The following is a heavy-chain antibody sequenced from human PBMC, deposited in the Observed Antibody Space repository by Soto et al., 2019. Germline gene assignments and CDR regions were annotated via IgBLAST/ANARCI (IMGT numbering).Heavy chain of an antibody. CDR1: GGTFNSYT. V-gene: IGHV1-69*13. Sequence: SVKVSCKASGGTFNSYTISWVRQAPGQGLKWMGGIIPIFGTANYAQKFQGRVTITADESTSTAYMELSSLRSEDTAVYYCARDSEYSSSSVAFDIWGHGTMVTVSS. CDR3: ARDSEYSSSSVAFDI. J-gene: IGHJ3*02. D-gene: IGHD6-6*01. CDR2: IIPIFGTA.